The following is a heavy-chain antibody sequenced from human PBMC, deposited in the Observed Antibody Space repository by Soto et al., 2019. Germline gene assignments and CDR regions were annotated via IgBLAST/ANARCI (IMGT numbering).Heavy chain of an antibody. Sequence: AASVKVSCKASGGTFSSYAISWVRQAPGQGLEWMGGIIPIFGTANYAQKFQGRVTITADESTSTAYMELSSLRSEDTAVYYCARDLKVEIFGVVKDYYYGMDVWGQGTTVTVSS. J-gene: IGHJ6*02. V-gene: IGHV1-69*13. CDR3: ARDLKVEIFGVVKDYYYGMDV. CDR1: GGTFSSYA. CDR2: IIPIFGTA. D-gene: IGHD3-3*01.